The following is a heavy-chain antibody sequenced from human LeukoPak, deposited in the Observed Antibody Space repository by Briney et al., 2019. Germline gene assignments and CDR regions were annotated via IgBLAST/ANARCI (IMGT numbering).Heavy chain of an antibody. Sequence: SETLSLTCAVYGGSFSGYYWSWIRQPPGKGLEWIGEINHSGSTNYNPSLKSRVTISVDTSKNQFSLKLSSVTAADTAVYYCARGPPVAGTWYYYYGMAVWGQGTTVTVSS. CDR2: INHSGST. CDR1: GGSFSGYY. J-gene: IGHJ6*02. CDR3: ARGPPVAGTWYYYYGMAV. D-gene: IGHD6-13*01. V-gene: IGHV4-34*01.